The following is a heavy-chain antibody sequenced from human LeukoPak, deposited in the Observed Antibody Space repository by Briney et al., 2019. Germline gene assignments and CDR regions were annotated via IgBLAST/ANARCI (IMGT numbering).Heavy chain of an antibody. D-gene: IGHD6-19*01. Sequence: AASVKVSCKASGYTFTSYYMHWVRQAPGQGLEWMGIINPSGGSTSYAQKFQGRVTMTRDTSTSTVYMELSSLRSEDTAVYYCAREVWNSRDTSGPLDPWGQGTLVIVSS. J-gene: IGHJ5*02. CDR1: GYTFTSYY. CDR2: INPSGGST. CDR3: AREVWNSRDTSGPLDP. V-gene: IGHV1-46*01.